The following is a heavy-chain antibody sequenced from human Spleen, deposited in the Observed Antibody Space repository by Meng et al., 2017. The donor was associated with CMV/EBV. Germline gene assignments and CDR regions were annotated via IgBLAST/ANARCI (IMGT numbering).Heavy chain of an antibody. CDR1: GGSISSSNW. J-gene: IGHJ4*02. V-gene: IGHV4-4*02. CDR3: ARLPERSSLGY. D-gene: IGHD6-13*01. Sequence: LTGAVSGGSISSSNWWSWVRQPPGKGLEWIEEIYHSGSTNYNPSLKSRVTISVDKSKNQFSLKLSSVTAADTAVYYCARLPERSSLGYWGQGTLVTVSS. CDR2: IYHSGST.